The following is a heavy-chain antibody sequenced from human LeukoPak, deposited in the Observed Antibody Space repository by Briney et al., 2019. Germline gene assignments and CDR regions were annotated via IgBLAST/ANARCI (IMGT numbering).Heavy chain of an antibody. CDR2: IYYSGST. Sequence: PSETLSLTCTVSGGSISSYYWSWIRQPPGKGLEWIGYIYYSGSTYYNPSLKSRVTISVDTSKNQFSLKLGSVTAADTAVYYCARSPRDYDLDGWYYFDYWGQGTLVTVSS. J-gene: IGHJ4*02. CDR3: ARSPRDYDLDGWYYFDY. CDR1: GGSISSYY. V-gene: IGHV4-59*12. D-gene: IGHD3-3*01.